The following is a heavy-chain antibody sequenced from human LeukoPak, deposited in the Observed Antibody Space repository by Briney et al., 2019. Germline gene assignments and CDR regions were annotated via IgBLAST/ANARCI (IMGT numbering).Heavy chain of an antibody. J-gene: IGHJ2*01. CDR3: ASQSRGNHRYFDL. V-gene: IGHV1-18*01. CDR2: ISAYNGNT. CDR1: GYTFTSYG. Sequence: GASVKVSCKASGYTFTSYGISWVRQAPGQGLEWMGWISAYNGNTNYAQRLQGRVTMTTDTSTSTAYMELRSLRSDDTAVYYCASQSRGNHRYFDLWGRGTLVTVSS.